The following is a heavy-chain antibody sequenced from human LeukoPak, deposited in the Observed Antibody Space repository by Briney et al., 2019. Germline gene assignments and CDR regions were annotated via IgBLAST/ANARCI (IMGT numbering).Heavy chain of an antibody. CDR3: ATLRVDIVATIAFYI. CDR1: GYTLTELS. CDR2: FDPEDGET. Sequence: ASVKVSCKVSGYTLTELSMHWVRQAPGKGLEWMGGFDPEDGETIYAQKFQGRVTMTEDTSTDTAYMELSSLRSEDTAVSDGATLRVDIVATIAFYIWGQGKMVTVSS. J-gene: IGHJ3*02. D-gene: IGHD5-12*01. V-gene: IGHV1-24*01.